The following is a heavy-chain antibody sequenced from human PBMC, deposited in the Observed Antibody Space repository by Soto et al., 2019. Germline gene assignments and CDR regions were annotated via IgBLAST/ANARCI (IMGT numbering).Heavy chain of an antibody. V-gene: IGHV1-18*01. J-gene: IGHJ4*02. CDR3: AGDSPAARE. D-gene: IGHD6-25*01. Sequence: QVQLVQSGAEVKKPGASVKVSCKASGYTFTSYHITWVRQAPGQGLEWMGWISAYNGNTNYAQKLQGRVTTTTDTSTSTASMGLRSLRSDDTAVYYCAGDSPAAREWGQGTLVTVSS. CDR2: ISAYNGNT. CDR1: GYTFTSYH.